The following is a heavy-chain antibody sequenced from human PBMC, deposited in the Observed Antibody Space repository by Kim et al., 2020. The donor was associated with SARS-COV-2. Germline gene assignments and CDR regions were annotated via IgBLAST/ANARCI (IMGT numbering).Heavy chain of an antibody. CDR1: GGSISGYY. J-gene: IGHJ5*01. CDR2: IYYIGDT. CDR3: ARGRLRSTTPGGSHYDS. V-gene: IGHV4-59*13. D-gene: IGHD4-17*01. Sequence: SETLSLTCTVSGGSISGYYWSWLRQSPGKGLEWIGYIYYIGDTNYNPSLTSRVTISADTSVNQFSLKLSSVTAADTAVYYCARGRLRSTTPGGSHYDSWG.